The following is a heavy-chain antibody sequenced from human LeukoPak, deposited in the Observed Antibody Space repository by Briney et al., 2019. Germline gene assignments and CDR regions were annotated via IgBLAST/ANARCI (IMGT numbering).Heavy chain of an antibody. Sequence: SVKVSCTASGGTFSSYGISWVRQAPGQGLEWMGGIIPIFGTANYAQKFQGRVTITADESTSTAYMELSSLRSEDTAVYYYARGRFRAITMIVVVVDAFDIWGQGTMVTVSS. CDR1: GGTFSSYG. V-gene: IGHV1-69*13. CDR2: IIPIFGTA. D-gene: IGHD3-22*01. CDR3: ARGRFRAITMIVVVVDAFDI. J-gene: IGHJ3*02.